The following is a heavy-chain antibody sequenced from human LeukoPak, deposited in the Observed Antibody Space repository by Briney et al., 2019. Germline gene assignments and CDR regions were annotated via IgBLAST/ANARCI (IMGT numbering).Heavy chain of an antibody. CDR1: GFTFSSYG. D-gene: IGHD1-26*01. CDR2: IWYDGSNK. CDR3: ARASYSGSYLDY. V-gene: IGHV3-33*01. Sequence: GGSLRLSCAASGFTFSSYGMHWVRQAPGKGLEWVAVIWYDGSNKYYADSVKGRFTISRDNSKNTLYLQMNSLRAEDTAVYYCARASYSGSYLDYWGQGTLVTVSS. J-gene: IGHJ4*02.